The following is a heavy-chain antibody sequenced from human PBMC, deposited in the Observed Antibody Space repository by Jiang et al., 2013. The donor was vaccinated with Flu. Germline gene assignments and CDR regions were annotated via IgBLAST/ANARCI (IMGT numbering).Heavy chain of an antibody. D-gene: IGHD3-3*01. Sequence: VQLVESGGGLVQPGGSLRLSCAASGFTFSSYWMSWVRQAPGKGLEWVANIKQDGSEKYYVDSVKGRFTISRDNAKNSLYLQMNSLRAEDTAVYYCARDPSGNYDFWSGYQHNWFDPGAREPWSPSPQ. CDR2: IKQDGSEK. V-gene: IGHV3-7*01. CDR1: GFTFSSYW. J-gene: IGHJ5*02. CDR3: ARDPSGNYDFWSGYQHNWFDP.